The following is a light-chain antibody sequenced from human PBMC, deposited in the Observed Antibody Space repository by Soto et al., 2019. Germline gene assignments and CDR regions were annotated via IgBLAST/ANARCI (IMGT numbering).Light chain of an antibody. CDR3: QQYYSTPLT. V-gene: IGKV4-1*01. CDR2: WAS. Sequence: DIVMTQSPDSLPVSLGERATINCKSSQTVLYRSNNRNYLGWNQQKPGQTPKLLTYWASNRASGVPDRFRGSGSVTDFTLTSSSLQDEDVAVYYCQQYYSTPLTFGGGTKVEIK. CDR1: QTVLYRSNNRNY. J-gene: IGKJ4*01.